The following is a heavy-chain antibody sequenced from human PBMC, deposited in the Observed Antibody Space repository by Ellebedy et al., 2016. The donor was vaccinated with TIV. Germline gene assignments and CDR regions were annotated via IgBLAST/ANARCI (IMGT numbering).Heavy chain of an antibody. CDR1: GGPISSYY. Sequence: MPSETLSLTCSVSGGPISSYYWSWFRQPPGQALEWIGYIYYSGSTNYNPSLQSRVTMSVDTSKNQFSLKLSSLTAADTAVYYCARGPVVVAPKYWYFDLWGRGTLVTVSS. CDR3: ARGPVVVAPKYWYFDL. V-gene: IGHV4-59*01. D-gene: IGHD2-15*01. CDR2: IYYSGST. J-gene: IGHJ2*01.